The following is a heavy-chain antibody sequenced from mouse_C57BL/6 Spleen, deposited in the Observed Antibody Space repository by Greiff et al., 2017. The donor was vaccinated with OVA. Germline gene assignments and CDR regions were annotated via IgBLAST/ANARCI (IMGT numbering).Heavy chain of an antibody. CDR1: GYSFTGYF. V-gene: IGHV1-20*01. CDR2: INPYNGDT. J-gene: IGHJ4*01. Sequence: EVKVEESGPELVKPGDSVKISCKASGYSFTGYFMNWVMQSHGKSLEWIGRINPYNGDTFYNQKFKGKATLTVDKSSSTAHMELRSLTSEDSAVYYCARAEFDYYAMDYWGQGTSVTVSS. CDR3: ARAEFDYYAMDY.